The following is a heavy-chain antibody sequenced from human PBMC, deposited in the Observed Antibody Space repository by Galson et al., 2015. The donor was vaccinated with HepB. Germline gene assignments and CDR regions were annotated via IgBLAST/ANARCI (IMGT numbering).Heavy chain of an antibody. Sequence: SLRLSCAASGFTFSSYAMNWVRQAPGKGLQWVSTIRGSGGSTYYADSVKGRFTISRDNSRNTLYLQMNSLRAEDTAVYYCAKVRPLGMTPFDYWGQGTLVTVSS. V-gene: IGHV3-23*01. CDR2: IRGSGGST. CDR3: AKVRPLGMTPFDY. CDR1: GFTFSSYA. J-gene: IGHJ4*02.